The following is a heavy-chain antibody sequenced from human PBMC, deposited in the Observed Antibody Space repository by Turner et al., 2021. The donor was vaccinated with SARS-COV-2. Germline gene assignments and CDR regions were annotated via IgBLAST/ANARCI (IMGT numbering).Heavy chain of an antibody. J-gene: IGHJ6*02. CDR2: IYYSGST. CDR1: GGSISSSSYY. D-gene: IGHD3-22*01. Sequence: QVQLQESGPGLVKPSETLSLTCIVSGGSISSSSYYWGWIRQPPGKGLEWIGSIYYSGSTYYNPSLKGRVTISVDTSKNKFSLKMSSVTAADTAVYYCAGEEVVFRASHTLYYYGMDVWGQGTTVTVSS. V-gene: IGHV4-39*01. CDR3: AGEEVVFRASHTLYYYGMDV.